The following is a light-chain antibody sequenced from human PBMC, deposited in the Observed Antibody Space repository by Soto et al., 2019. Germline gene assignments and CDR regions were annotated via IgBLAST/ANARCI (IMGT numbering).Light chain of an antibody. CDR3: QQLNSYPII. CDR2: AAS. V-gene: IGKV1-9*01. CDR1: QGISSY. Sequence: DIQLTQSPSFLSASVGDRVTITCRGSQGISSYLAWYQQKPGKAPKLLIYAASTLQSGVPSRFSGSGSGTAFTLTISSLQPEDFATYYCQQLNSYPIIFGQGTRLEIK. J-gene: IGKJ5*01.